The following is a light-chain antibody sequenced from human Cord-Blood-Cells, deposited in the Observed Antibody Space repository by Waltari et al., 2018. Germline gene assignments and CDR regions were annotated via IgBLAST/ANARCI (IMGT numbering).Light chain of an antibody. CDR2: EGS. CDR3: CSYAGSSTWV. Sequence: QSSLTQPASVSGSPGHSLTIPCTGTSSDVGSYNLVSWYQQHPGKAPKLMIYEGSKRPSGVSNRFSGSKSGNTASLTISGLQAEDEADYYCCSYAGSSTWVFGGGTKLTVL. J-gene: IGLJ3*02. V-gene: IGLV2-23*01. CDR1: SSDVGSYNL.